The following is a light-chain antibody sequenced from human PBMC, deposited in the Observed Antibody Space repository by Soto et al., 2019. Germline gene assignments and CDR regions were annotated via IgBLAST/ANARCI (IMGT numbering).Light chain of an antibody. J-gene: IGKJ5*01. CDR2: GAF. V-gene: IGKV3-15*01. Sequence: EIVMTQSPATLSVSPGERATLSCRASQSALSKLAWYQQKPGQAPRLLIYGAFTRATDIPGRFSGSGSGTEFTLTISSLQSEDCAVYYCQQYNNWPITFGQGTRLEIK. CDR1: QSALSK. CDR3: QQYNNWPIT.